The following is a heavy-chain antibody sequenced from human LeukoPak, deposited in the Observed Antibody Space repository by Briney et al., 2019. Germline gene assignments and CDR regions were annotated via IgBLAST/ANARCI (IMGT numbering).Heavy chain of an antibody. D-gene: IGHD2-2*01. V-gene: IGHV1-69*01. CDR2: IIPIFGTA. CDR1: GGTFSSYA. J-gene: IGHJ4*02. CDR3: ATDTAGERLDCSSTSCYVVDY. Sequence: GSSVKVSCKASGGTFSSYAISWVRQAPGQGLEWMGGIIPIFGTANYAQKFQGRVTITADESTSTAYMELSSLRSEDTAVYYCATDTAGERLDCSSTSCYVVDYWGQGTLVTVSS.